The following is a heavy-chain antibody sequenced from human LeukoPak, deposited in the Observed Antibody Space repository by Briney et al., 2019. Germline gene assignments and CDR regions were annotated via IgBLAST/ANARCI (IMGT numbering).Heavy chain of an antibody. CDR1: GFTFSSYA. J-gene: IGHJ3*02. CDR2: ISYDGSNK. CDR3: ARAENPIGFDI. D-gene: IGHD1-14*01. Sequence: PGGSLRLSCAASGFTFSSYAMHWVRQAPGKGLEWVAVISYDGSNKYYADSVKGRFTISRDNSKNTLYLQMNSLRAEDTAVYYCARAENPIGFDIWGQGTMVTVSS. V-gene: IGHV3-30-3*01.